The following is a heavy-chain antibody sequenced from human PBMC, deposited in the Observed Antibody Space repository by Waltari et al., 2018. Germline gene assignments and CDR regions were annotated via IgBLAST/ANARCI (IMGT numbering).Heavy chain of an antibody. Sequence: QLQLQESGPGLVKPSETLSLTCTVSGGSISSSSYYWGWIRQPPGEGLELIGGIYYSGSTYYNPSLKSRVTISVDTSKNQFSLKLSSVTAADTAVYYCARLAPSRDIVVVVAATFDPWGQGTLVSVSS. CDR1: GGSISSSSYY. CDR3: ARLAPSRDIVVVVAATFDP. D-gene: IGHD2-15*01. CDR2: IYYSGST. V-gene: IGHV4-39*07. J-gene: IGHJ5*02.